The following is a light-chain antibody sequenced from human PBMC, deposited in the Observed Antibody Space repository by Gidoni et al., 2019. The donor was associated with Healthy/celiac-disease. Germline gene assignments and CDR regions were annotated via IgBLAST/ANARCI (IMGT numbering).Light chain of an antibody. CDR3: QAWDSSVV. CDR1: KLGDKY. V-gene: IGLV3-1*01. J-gene: IGLJ2*01. Sequence: SYELTQPPSVYVSPGQTASITSSGDKLGDKYACWYQQKPGKSPVLVIYQDSKRPSGLPERFSGSNSGNTATLTISGTQAMDEADYYCQAWDSSVVFGGGTKLTVL. CDR2: QDS.